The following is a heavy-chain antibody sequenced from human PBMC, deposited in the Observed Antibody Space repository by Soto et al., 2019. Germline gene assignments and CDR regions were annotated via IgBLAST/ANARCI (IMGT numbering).Heavy chain of an antibody. CDR2: IYYSGST. Sequence: SETLSITCTVSGGSISSYYWSWIRQPPGKGLEWIGYIYYSGSTNYNPSLKSRVTISVDTSKNQFSLKLSSVTAADTAVYYCARNLYCGGDCYYFDYWGQGTLVTVSS. J-gene: IGHJ4*02. D-gene: IGHD2-21*02. V-gene: IGHV4-59*01. CDR3: ARNLYCGGDCYYFDY. CDR1: GGSISSYY.